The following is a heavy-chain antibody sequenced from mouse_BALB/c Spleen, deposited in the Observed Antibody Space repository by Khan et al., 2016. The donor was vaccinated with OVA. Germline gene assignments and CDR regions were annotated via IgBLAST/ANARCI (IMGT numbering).Heavy chain of an antibody. CDR2: VSTGGGYT. D-gene: IGHD1-1*01. J-gene: IGHJ3*01. Sequence: DVQLVESGGDLVKPGGSLKLSCAASGFTFSTYGMSWVRQTPDKRLEWVATVSTGGGYTYYPDSVKGRFTISRDHAKNTLYLQMSGLKSEDTAMFYCTRLAYYYDSEGFAYWGQGTLVTVSA. V-gene: IGHV5-6*01. CDR3: TRLAYYYDSEGFAY. CDR1: GFTFSTYG.